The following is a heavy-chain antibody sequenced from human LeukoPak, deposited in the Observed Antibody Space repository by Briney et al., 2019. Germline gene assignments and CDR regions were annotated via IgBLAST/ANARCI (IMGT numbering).Heavy chain of an antibody. V-gene: IGHV1-18*01. CDR3: ARISYDFWRGYYSPSDY. Sequence: GASVKVSCKASGYTFTSYGISWVRQAPGQGLEWMGWISTYNGNANYAQKLQGRVTMTTDTSTSTAYMELRSLRSDDTAVYYCARISYDFWRGYYSPSDYWGQGTLVTVSS. D-gene: IGHD3-3*01. J-gene: IGHJ4*02. CDR2: ISTYNGNA. CDR1: GYTFTSYG.